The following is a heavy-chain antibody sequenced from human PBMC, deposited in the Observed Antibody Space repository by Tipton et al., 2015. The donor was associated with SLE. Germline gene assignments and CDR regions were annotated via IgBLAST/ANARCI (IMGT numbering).Heavy chain of an antibody. Sequence: TLSLTCTVSGGSISSSSYYWSWIRQPPGKGLEWIGYIYYSGSTHYNPSLKSRVTISVDTSKNQFSLKLSSVTAADTAVYYCASGGSYYLDWGQGTLVTVSS. D-gene: IGHD3-10*01. CDR3: ASGGSYYLD. V-gene: IGHV4-61*01. J-gene: IGHJ4*02. CDR2: IYYSGST. CDR1: GGSISSSSYY.